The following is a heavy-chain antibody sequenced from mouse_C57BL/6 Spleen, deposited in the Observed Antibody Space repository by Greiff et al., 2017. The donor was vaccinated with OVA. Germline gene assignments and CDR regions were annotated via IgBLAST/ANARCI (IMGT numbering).Heavy chain of an antibody. Sequence: EVQVVESGGGLVQPGGSLKLSCAASGFTFSDYYMYWVRQTPEKRLEWVAYLSNGGGSSYYPDTVKGRFTISIDNAKNTLYLQMSRLKSEDTAMYYCARHGGYYDYEGYFDVWGTGTTVTVSS. V-gene: IGHV5-12*01. CDR3: ARHGGYYDYEGYFDV. CDR1: GFTFSDYY. D-gene: IGHD2-4*01. CDR2: LSNGGGSS. J-gene: IGHJ1*03.